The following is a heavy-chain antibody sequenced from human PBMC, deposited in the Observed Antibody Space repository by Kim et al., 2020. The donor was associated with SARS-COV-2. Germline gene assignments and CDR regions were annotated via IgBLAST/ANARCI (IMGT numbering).Heavy chain of an antibody. J-gene: IGHJ4*02. CDR1: GFTFDDYA. V-gene: IGHV3-9*01. CDR2: ISWNSGSI. D-gene: IGHD4-17*01. Sequence: GGSLRLSCAASGFTFDDYAMHWVRQAPGKGLEWVSGISWNSGSIGYADSVKGRFTISRDNAKNSLYLQMNSLRAEDTALYYCAKTHYGGNRYFDYWGQGT. CDR3: AKTHYGGNRYFDY.